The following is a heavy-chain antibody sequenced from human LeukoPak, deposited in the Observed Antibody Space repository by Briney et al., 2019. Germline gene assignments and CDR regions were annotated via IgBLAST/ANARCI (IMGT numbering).Heavy chain of an antibody. D-gene: IGHD5-18*01. V-gene: IGHV4-4*07. CDR1: GGSVSSYH. J-gene: IGHJ4*02. CDR2: IHSSGVT. Sequence: KPSETLSLTCTVSGGSVSSYHWSWIRQPAGKGLEWIGRIHSSGVTNHNPSLKSRVTLSLDTSKSQFSLKLTSVTAADTAVYYCARDGLYSYGYSYFDYWGQGILVTVSS. CDR3: ARDGLYSYGYSYFDY.